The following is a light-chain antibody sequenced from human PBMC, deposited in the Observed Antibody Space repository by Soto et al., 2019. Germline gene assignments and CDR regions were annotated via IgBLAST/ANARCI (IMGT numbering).Light chain of an antibody. CDR2: EGH. V-gene: IGLV2-23*01. CDR3: CLYVIATLDV. J-gene: IGLJ1*01. Sequence: SVLSQPASVPGSPGQSITISCTGSSGYVGTYSLVSWYQQHPGKAPKVLIYEGHKRPSGVPDRFYGSPSVHTASLTISGLETDDEAHYSCCLYVIATLDVFGTGNQVTVL. CDR1: SGYVGTYSL.